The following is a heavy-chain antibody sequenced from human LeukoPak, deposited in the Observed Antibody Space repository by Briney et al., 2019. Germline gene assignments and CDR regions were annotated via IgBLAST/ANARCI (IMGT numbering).Heavy chain of an antibody. V-gene: IGHV3-23*01. CDR3: AKDRAGDSGSYYDAFDI. Sequence: PGGSLRLSCAASGFTFSSYAMSCVRQAPGKGLGWVSAIRGSGGSTYYADSVKGRFTISRDNSKNTLYLQMNSLRAEDTAVYYCAKDRAGDSGSYYDAFDIWGQGTMVTVSS. J-gene: IGHJ3*02. D-gene: IGHD1-26*01. CDR1: GFTFSSYA. CDR2: IRGSGGST.